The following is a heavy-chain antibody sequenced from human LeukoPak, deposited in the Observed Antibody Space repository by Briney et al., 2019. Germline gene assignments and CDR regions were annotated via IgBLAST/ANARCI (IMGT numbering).Heavy chain of an antibody. D-gene: IGHD3-10*02. CDR1: GFTFSSYW. CDR3: AQLGITMIGGV. Sequence: PGRSLRLSCAAAGFTFSSYWMSWGRQAPGKGLEWVANIKQDGGEKSYVDSVKGRFTISRDNAKNSLYLQMNSLRAEDTAVYYCAQLGITMIGGVWGKGTTVTISS. CDR2: IKQDGGEK. J-gene: IGHJ6*04. V-gene: IGHV3-7*01.